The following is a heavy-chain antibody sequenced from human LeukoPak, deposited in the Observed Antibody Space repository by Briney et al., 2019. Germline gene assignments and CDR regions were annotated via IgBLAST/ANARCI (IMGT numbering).Heavy chain of an antibody. CDR1: GFTFNIYD. Sequence: GESLRLSCAASGFTFNIYDRSWIRQAPGKGLEWVSTISGGGENTHYADSVKGRFTVSRDNSKNTMYLQMNNLRGDDTALYYCTKDVGPGYDWFDPWGQGTQVTVSS. CDR3: TKDVGPGYDWFDP. V-gene: IGHV3-23*01. J-gene: IGHJ5*02. D-gene: IGHD1-1*01. CDR2: ISGGGENT.